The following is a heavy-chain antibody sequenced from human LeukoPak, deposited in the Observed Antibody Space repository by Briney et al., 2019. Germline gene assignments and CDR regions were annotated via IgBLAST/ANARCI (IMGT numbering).Heavy chain of an antibody. CDR2: INHSGST. CDR3: ARADCSTTSCPMDV. J-gene: IGHJ6*02. D-gene: IGHD2-2*01. Sequence: SETLSLTCAVYGGSFSGYYWSWIRQPPGKGLEWIGEINHSGSTNYNPSPKSRVTISVDTSKNQFSLKLSSVTAADTAVYYCARADCSTTSCPMDVWGQGTTVTVSS. V-gene: IGHV4-34*01. CDR1: GGSFSGYY.